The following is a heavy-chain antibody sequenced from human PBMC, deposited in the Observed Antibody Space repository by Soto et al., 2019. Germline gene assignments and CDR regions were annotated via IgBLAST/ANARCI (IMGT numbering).Heavy chain of an antibody. D-gene: IGHD2-15*01. J-gene: IGHJ5*01. CDR3: ARDPRRDIVVVVAATGLSWFDP. V-gene: IGHV1-18*01. CDR2: ISAYNGNT. Sequence: GESLKISCKGSGYTFTSYGISWVRQAPGQGLEWMGWISAYNGNTNYAQKLQGRVTMTTDTSTSTAYMELRSLRSDDTAVYYCARDPRRDIVVVVAATGLSWFDPWGQGTTVTVSS. CDR1: GYTFTSYG.